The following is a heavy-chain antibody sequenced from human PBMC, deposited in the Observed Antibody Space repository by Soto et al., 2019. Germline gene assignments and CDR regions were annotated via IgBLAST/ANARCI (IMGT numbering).Heavy chain of an antibody. J-gene: IGHJ6*03. V-gene: IGHV3-23*01. Sequence: EVQLLESGGGLVQPGGSLRLSCAASGFTFSSYAMSWVRQAPGKGLEWVSAISGSAATTFYADSVKGLFTVSRDNSKNTLYLQMNRLRAEDTAVYYCARGPRYCSGYSCDYYMDVWGKGTTVTVSS. D-gene: IGHD2-15*01. CDR1: GFTFSSYA. CDR2: ISGSAATT. CDR3: ARGPRYCSGYSCDYYMDV.